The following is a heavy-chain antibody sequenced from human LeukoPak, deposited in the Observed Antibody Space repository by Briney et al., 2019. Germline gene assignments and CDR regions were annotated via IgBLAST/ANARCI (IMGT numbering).Heavy chain of an antibody. V-gene: IGHV3-73*01. CDR1: GFTFSGSA. CDR3: TRLGEKSIFGVVIISGGFDP. CDR2: IRSKANSYAT. J-gene: IGHJ5*02. D-gene: IGHD3-3*01. Sequence: TGGSLRLSCAASGFTFSGSAMHWVRQASGKGLEWVGRIRSKANSYATAYAASVKGRFTISRDDSKNTAYLQMNSLKTEDTAVYYCTRLGEKSIFGVVIISGGFDPWGQGTLVTVSS.